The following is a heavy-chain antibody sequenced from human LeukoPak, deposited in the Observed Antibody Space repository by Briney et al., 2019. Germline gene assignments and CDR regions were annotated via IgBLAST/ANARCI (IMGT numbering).Heavy chain of an antibody. CDR3: AQTTGWPGFDF. Sequence: SETLSLTCTVSGGSISNYFWSWIRQPPGRGLEWIGYIYESESTNYNPSLKSRVTISPDTSKKKFSLKLTSLTAADTAIYYCAQTTGWPGFDFWGPGALVSVSS. D-gene: IGHD6-19*01. CDR1: GGSISNYF. J-gene: IGHJ4*02. V-gene: IGHV4-59*08. CDR2: IYESEST.